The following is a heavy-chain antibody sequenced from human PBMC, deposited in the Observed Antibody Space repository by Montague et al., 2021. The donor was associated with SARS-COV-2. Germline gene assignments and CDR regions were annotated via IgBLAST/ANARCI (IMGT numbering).Heavy chain of an antibody. CDR3: ARAYITMIEVVSAFDI. CDR2: IYYSGST. D-gene: IGHD3-22*01. V-gene: IGHV4-31*03. J-gene: IGHJ3*02. Sequence: TLSLTCTVSGGSISSGGYYWSWIRQPPGKGLEWSGYIYYSGSTYYNPSLKSRGTISVDTSKNQFSLKMSSVTAADTAVYYCARAYITMIEVVSAFDIWGQGTMVTVSS. CDR1: GGSISSGGYY.